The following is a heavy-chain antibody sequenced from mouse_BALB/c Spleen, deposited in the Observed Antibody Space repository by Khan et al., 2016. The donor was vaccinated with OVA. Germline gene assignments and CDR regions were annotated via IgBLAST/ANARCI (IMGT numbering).Heavy chain of an antibody. CDR3: ARARYYDTRYFDY. CDR1: GYTFSGYW. D-gene: IGHD1-1*01. J-gene: IGHJ2*01. V-gene: IGHV1-9*01. CDR2: ILPGRDHT. Sequence: VQLQESGAELMKPGASVKISCKATGYTFSGYWIDWVKQRPGHGLEWFGEILPGRDHTKYNENFKDKASLTADTSSNTAYMQLSSLTSEDSDVYYCARARYYDTRYFDYWGQGTTLTVSS.